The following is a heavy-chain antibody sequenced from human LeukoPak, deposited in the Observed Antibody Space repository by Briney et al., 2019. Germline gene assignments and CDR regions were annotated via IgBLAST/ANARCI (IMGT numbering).Heavy chain of an antibody. Sequence: SETLSLTCTVSGGSISSYYWSWIRQPPGKGLEWIGYIYYSGSTNYNPSLKSRVTISVDTSKNQFSLKLSSVTAADTAVYYCARVGDSSGWRNWFDPWGQGTLVTVSS. CDR1: GGSISSYY. D-gene: IGHD6-19*01. CDR2: IYYSGST. CDR3: ARVGDSSGWRNWFDP. V-gene: IGHV4-59*08. J-gene: IGHJ5*02.